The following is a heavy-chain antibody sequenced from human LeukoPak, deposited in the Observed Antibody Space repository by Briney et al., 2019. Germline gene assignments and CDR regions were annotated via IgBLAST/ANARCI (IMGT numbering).Heavy chain of an antibody. V-gene: IGHV3-48*02. J-gene: IGHJ5*02. D-gene: IGHD2-2*01. CDR1: GFTFSSYA. Sequence: GGSLRLSCAASGFTFSSYAMAWVRQAPGKGLEWLSYISSSSKINYADSVKGRFTISRDNAKNSLYLQMNSLRDEDTAVYYCARSASPGVHDFDPWGQGTLVTVSS. CDR2: ISSSSKI. CDR3: ARSASPGVHDFDP.